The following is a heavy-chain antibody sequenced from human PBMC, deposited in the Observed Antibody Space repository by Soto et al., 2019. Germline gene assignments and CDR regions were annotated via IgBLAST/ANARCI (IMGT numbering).Heavy chain of an antibody. CDR1: GDSIISYY. J-gene: IGHJ5*02. CDR2: IYYSVST. CDR3: ARFSIAAAGTGWFDR. Sequence: ETLSLTCTVSGDSIISYYWSWIRQPPGKGREWIGQIYYSVSTNDNPSRNSRVSISVDRSKNQFSLKLSSVTAADTAVYYCARFSIAAAGTGWFDRWGQGSLVSASS. V-gene: IGHV4-59*01. D-gene: IGHD6-13*01.